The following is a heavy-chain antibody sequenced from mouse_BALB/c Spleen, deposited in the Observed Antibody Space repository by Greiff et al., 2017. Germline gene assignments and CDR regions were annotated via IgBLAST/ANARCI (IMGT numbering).Heavy chain of an antibody. V-gene: IGHV14-3*02. D-gene: IGHD6-5*01. CDR1: GFNIKDTY. J-gene: IGHJ2*01. Sequence: EVMLVESGAELVKPGASVKLSCTASGFNIKDTYMHWVKQRPEQGLEWIGRIDPANGNTKYDPKFQGKATITADTSSNTAYLQLSSLTSEDTAVYYCARAYEDYFDYWGQGTTLTVSS. CDR3: ARAYEDYFDY. CDR2: IDPANGNT.